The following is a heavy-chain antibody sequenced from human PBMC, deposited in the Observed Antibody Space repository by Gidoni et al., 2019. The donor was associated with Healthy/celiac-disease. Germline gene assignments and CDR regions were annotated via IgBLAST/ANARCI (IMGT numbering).Heavy chain of an antibody. Sequence: EVQLLESGGGLVQPGGSLRLPCAASGFHFSSYAMSWVRQDPGKGLEWVSAMSGSGGSTYYADSVKGRFTISRDNSKNTLYLQMNSLRAEDTAVYYCAKDLSVAGPSPYYFDYWGQGTLVTVSS. CDR3: AKDLSVAGPSPYYFDY. V-gene: IGHV3-23*01. CDR2: MSGSGGST. CDR1: GFHFSSYA. D-gene: IGHD6-19*01. J-gene: IGHJ4*02.